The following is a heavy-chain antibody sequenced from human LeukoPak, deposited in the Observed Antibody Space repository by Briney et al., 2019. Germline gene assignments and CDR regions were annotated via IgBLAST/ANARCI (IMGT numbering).Heavy chain of an antibody. D-gene: IGHD2-2*01. CDR1: GYTFTGYY. Sequence: ASVKVSCKASGYTFTGYYMHWVRQAPGQGLEWMGWINPNSGGTNYAQKFQGRVTMTRDTSISTAYMELSRLRSDDTAVYYCARDGGYCSSTSCLLAWGQGTLVTVSS. J-gene: IGHJ5*02. V-gene: IGHV1-2*02. CDR3: ARDGGYCSSTSCLLA. CDR2: INPNSGGT.